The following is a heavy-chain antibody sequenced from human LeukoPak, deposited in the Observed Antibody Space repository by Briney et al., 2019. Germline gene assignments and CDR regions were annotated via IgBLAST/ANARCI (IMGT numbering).Heavy chain of an antibody. CDR3: ARDKGDILTGYYTDY. V-gene: IGHV1-46*01. CDR2: INPSDGST. CDR1: GYIFINYY. Sequence: GASVKVSCKASGYIFINYYIHWVRQAPGQGLEWMGVINPSDGSTNYAQKYQDRVTMTRDTSTRTVYMQLSSLRSDDTAVYYCARDKGDILTGYYTDYWGQGTLVTVSS. D-gene: IGHD3-9*01. J-gene: IGHJ4*02.